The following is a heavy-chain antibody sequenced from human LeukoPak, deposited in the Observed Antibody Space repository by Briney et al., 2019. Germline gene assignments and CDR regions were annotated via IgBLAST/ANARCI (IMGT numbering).Heavy chain of an antibody. CDR1: GGSISSYY. CDR3: ARRDHMGDFDY. J-gene: IGHJ4*02. Sequence: RPSETLSLTCTVSGGSISSYYWSWIRQPPGKGLEWIGYIYYSGSTNYNPSLKSRVTISVDTSKNQFSLKLSSVTAADTAVYYCARRDHMGDFDYWGQGTLVTVSS. V-gene: IGHV4-59*08. D-gene: IGHD3-16*01. CDR2: IYYSGST.